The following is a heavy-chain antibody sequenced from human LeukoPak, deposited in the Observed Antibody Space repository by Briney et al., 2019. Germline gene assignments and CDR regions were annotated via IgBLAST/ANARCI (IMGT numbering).Heavy chain of an antibody. D-gene: IGHD3-16*02. Sequence: SETLSLTCTVSGGSISSSSYYWGWIRQPPGKGLEWIGSIYYSGSTHYNPSLKSRVTISVDTSKNQFSLKLSSVTAADTAVYYCARLGHRSTLDYWGQGTLVTVSS. CDR1: GGSISSSSYY. V-gene: IGHV4-39*01. J-gene: IGHJ4*02. CDR3: ARLGHRSTLDY. CDR2: IYYSGST.